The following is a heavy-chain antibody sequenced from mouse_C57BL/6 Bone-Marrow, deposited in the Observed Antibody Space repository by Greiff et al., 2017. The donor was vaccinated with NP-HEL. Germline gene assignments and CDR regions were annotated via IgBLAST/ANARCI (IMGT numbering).Heavy chain of an antibody. CDR2: FHPYNDDT. J-gene: IGHJ4*01. CDR3: ARRSNFDYARDY. D-gene: IGHD1-1*01. CDR1: GYTFTTYP. V-gene: IGHV1-47*01. Sequence: QVQLKESGAELVKPGASVKMSCTASGYTFTTYPIEWMNQSHGKCLEWIGNFHPYNDDTKYNEKFKGKATLTVEKSSSTVYMYLSRLTSDDSAVYYGARRSNFDYARDYWGQGTSVTVSS.